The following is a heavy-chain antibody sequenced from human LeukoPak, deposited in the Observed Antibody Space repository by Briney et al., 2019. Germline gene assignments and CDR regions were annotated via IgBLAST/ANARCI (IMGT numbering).Heavy chain of an antibody. CDR1: GGSISSGGYF. D-gene: IGHD3-22*01. Sequence: SETLSLTCIVSGGSISSGGYFWTWIRQHPGKGLECVGYISDSGTTYYNPSLKSRLTISLDTSKNQFSLKLSSVTAADTAVYXXXRGXYYYDTSGYPAHYYFDYWGQGTLVTVSS. CDR2: ISDSGTT. V-gene: IGHV4-31*03. CDR3: XRGXYYYDTSGYPAHYYFDY. J-gene: IGHJ4*02.